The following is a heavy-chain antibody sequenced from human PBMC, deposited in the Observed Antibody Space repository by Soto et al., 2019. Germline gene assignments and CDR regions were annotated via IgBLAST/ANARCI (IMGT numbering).Heavy chain of an antibody. CDR2: ISWNSGSI. CDR1: GFTFDDYA. CDR3: AKDMYDILTGYHNYFDY. V-gene: IGHV3-9*01. Sequence: GGSLRLSCAASGFTFDDYAMHWVRQAPGKGLEWVSGISWNSGSIGYADSVKGRFTISRDNAKNSLYLQMNSLRAEDTALYYCAKDMYDILTGYHNYFDYWGQGTLVTVSS. J-gene: IGHJ4*02. D-gene: IGHD3-9*01.